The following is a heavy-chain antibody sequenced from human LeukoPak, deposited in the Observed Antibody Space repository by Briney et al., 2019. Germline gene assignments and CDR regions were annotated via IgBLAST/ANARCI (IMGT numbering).Heavy chain of an antibody. J-gene: IGHJ4*02. V-gene: IGHV4-30-2*01. CDR3: ARGHYYDILTGYLYYFDY. CDR2: IYHSGST. Sequence: PSETLSLTCAVSGGSISSGGYSWSWIRQPPGKGLEWIGYIYHSGSTYYNPSLKCRVTISVDRSKNQFSLKLSSVTAADTAVYYCARGHYYDILTGYLYYFDYWGQGTLVTVSS. D-gene: IGHD3-9*01. CDR1: GGSISSGGYS.